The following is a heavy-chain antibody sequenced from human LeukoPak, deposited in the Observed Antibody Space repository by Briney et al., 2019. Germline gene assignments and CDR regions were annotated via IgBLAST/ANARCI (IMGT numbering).Heavy chain of an antibody. J-gene: IGHJ4*02. CDR1: GGTFSSYA. V-gene: IGHV1-69*13. CDR2: IIPIFGTA. Sequence: ASVKVSSKASGGTFSSYAISWVRQAPGQGLEWMGGIIPIFGTANYAQKFQGRVTITADESTSTAYMELSSLRSEDTAVYYCARGPTGIVGATTFDYWGQGTLVTVSS. CDR3: ARGPTGIVGATTFDY. D-gene: IGHD1-26*01.